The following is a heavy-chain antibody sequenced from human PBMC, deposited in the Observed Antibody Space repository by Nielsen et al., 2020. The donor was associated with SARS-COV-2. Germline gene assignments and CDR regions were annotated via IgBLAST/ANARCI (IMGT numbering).Heavy chain of an antibody. J-gene: IGHJ4*02. V-gene: IGHV3-23*01. CDR2: ISGSGGGT. Sequence: WIRQPPGKGLEWVSGISGSGGGTYYADSVQGRFTISRDNAKNTLYLEMNSLTAEDTAVYYCAKDLGGNSWSKRTFDSWGLGTPVTVSS. D-gene: IGHD3-16*01. CDR3: AKDLGGNSWSKRTFDS.